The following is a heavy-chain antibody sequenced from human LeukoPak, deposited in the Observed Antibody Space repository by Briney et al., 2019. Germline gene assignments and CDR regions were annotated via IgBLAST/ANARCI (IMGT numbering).Heavy chain of an antibody. CDR1: GFTFSRYG. V-gene: IGHV3-30*02. CDR2: IRKDGSDK. CDR3: AKDSNWAIDY. Sequence: PGGSLRLSCGASGFTFSRYGMHWVRQAPGKGLEWVTYIRKDGSDKYYADSVKGRFTISRDSSKNMVYLQMTSLRAEDTALYYCAKDSNWAIDYWGQGTLVSVSS. D-gene: IGHD7-27*01. J-gene: IGHJ4*02.